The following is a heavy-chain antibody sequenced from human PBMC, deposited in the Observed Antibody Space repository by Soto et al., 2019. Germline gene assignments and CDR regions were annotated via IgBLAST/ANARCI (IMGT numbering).Heavy chain of an antibody. CDR3: ATEHCGGDCPAY. CDR1: GFTFSSYS. D-gene: IGHD2-21*02. CDR2: ISSSSSYI. Sequence: EVQLVESGGGLVKPGGSLRLSCAASGFTFSSYSMNWVRQAPGKGLEWVSSISSSSSYIYYADSVKGRFTISRDNAKNSLYLQMNSLRAEDTAVYYCATEHCGGDCPAYWGQGTLVTVSS. J-gene: IGHJ4*02. V-gene: IGHV3-21*01.